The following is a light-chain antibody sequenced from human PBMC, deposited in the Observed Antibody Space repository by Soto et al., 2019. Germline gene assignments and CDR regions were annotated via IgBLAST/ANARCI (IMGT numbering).Light chain of an antibody. CDR2: KAS. V-gene: IGKV1-5*03. Sequence: DIQMTQSPSTLSASVGDRVTITCRASQSISNWVAWYQQKPGKAPKLLLYKASTLQSGVPSRFSGSGSGTEFTLTISSLQPDDFATYSCQQYNSYPYTFGQGTKVDIK. CDR1: QSISNW. CDR3: QQYNSYPYT. J-gene: IGKJ2*01.